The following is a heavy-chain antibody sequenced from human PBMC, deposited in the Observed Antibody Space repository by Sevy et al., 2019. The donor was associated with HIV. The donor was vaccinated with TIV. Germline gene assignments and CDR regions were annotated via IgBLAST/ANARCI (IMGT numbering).Heavy chain of an antibody. CDR1: GFTVSSNY. CDR3: AREGYCSGGSCYSDY. J-gene: IGHJ4*02. CDR2: IYSGGST. Sequence: GGSLRLSCAASGFTVSSNYMSWVRQAPGKGLEWVSVIYSGGSTYYADSVKGRFTISSDNSKNTLYLQMNSLRAEDTAVYYCAREGYCSGGSCYSDYWGQGTLVTVSS. V-gene: IGHV3-53*01. D-gene: IGHD2-15*01.